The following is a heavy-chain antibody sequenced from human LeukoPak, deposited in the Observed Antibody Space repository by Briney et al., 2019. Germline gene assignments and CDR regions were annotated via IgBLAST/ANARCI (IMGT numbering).Heavy chain of an antibody. J-gene: IGHJ2*01. V-gene: IGHV7-4-1*02. Sequence: ASVKVSCKASGYTFTSYAMNRVRQAPGQGLEWMGWINTNTGNPTYAQGFTGRFVFSLDTSVSTAYLQISSLKAEDTAVYYCARGSASNWGDRWYFDLWGRGTLVTVSS. D-gene: IGHD7-27*01. CDR3: ARGSASNWGDRWYFDL. CDR2: INTNTGNP. CDR1: GYTFTSYA.